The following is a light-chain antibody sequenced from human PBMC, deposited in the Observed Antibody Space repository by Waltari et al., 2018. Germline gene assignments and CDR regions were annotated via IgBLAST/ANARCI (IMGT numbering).Light chain of an antibody. CDR2: EGS. Sequence: QSALTQPASVSGSPGQSLTFSSPGSCSAFGPYNLVSCYQQYPGKAPKVMIYEGSQRPSGVSSRFSASKSGNTASLTISVLQAEDEADYYCCSYALRSVVFGGGTKVTVL. V-gene: IGLV2-23*01. CDR3: CSYALRSVV. J-gene: IGLJ2*01. CDR1: CSAFGPYNL.